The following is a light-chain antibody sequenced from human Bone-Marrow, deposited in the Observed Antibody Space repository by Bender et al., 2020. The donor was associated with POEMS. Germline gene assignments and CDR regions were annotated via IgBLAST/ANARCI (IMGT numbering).Light chain of an antibody. CDR3: SAWDGILSGWV. J-gene: IGLJ3*02. Sequence: QSVLTQPPSASGTPGQRVTISCSGSSSNIGGNAVNWWQQLPGTAPKLPIYGNDQRPSGVPDRFSGSKSGTSASLAISGLQSEDEADYFCSAWDGILSGWVFGGGTELTVL. CDR2: GND. V-gene: IGLV1-44*01. CDR1: SSNIGGNA.